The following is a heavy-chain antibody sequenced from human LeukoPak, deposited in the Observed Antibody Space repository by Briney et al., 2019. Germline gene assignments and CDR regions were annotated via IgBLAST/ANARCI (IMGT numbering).Heavy chain of an antibody. Sequence: PSETLSLTCTVSGGSISSYYWSWIRQPAGKGLEWIGRIYTSGSTNYNPSLKSRVTMSVDTSKNQFSLKLSSVTAADTVVYFCARELLGYCSGSSCSTYDYWGQGILVTVSS. V-gene: IGHV4-4*07. D-gene: IGHD2-15*01. CDR3: ARELLGYCSGSSCSTYDY. CDR2: IYTSGST. J-gene: IGHJ4*02. CDR1: GGSISSYY.